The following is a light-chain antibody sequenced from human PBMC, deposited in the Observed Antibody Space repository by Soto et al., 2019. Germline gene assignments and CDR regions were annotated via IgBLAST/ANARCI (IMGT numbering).Light chain of an antibody. CDR1: SSNIGAGYD. V-gene: IGLV1-40*01. CDR2: GNS. J-gene: IGLJ2*01. Sequence: QSVLTQPPSVSGAPGQRVTIYCTGSSSNIGAGYDGHWYQQLPGTAPQLRIYGNSKRPSGVPDRFSGSKSGTSASLAITGLQAEYEADYYCQSYDSSLSVVFGGGTMLTVL. CDR3: QSYDSSLSVV.